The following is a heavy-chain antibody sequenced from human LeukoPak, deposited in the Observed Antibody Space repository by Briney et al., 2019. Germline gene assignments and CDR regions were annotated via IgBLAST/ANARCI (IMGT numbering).Heavy chain of an antibody. J-gene: IGHJ4*02. V-gene: IGHV3-23*01. CDR1: GFTFSSYA. D-gene: IGHD3-10*01. CDR2: ISGSGGST. Sequence: GGSLRLSCAASGFTFSSYAMSWVRQAPGKGLEWVSAISGSGGSTYYADSVKGRFTIPRDNPKNTLYLQMNSLRAEDTAVYYCAKRGLASGSPYYFDYWGQGTLVTVSS. CDR3: AKRGLASGSPYYFDY.